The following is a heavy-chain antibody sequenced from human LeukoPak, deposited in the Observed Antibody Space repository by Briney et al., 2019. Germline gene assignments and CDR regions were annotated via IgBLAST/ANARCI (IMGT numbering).Heavy chain of an antibody. V-gene: IGHV4-31*03. Sequence: SQTLSLTCTVSGGSISSGRYYWTWIRQHPGKGLEWIGYIYYGGSTFYNPSLKSRVTISLDTSQNQFSLKLSSVTAADTAVYYCARESGYVDYWGQGTLVTVSS. D-gene: IGHD1-26*01. J-gene: IGHJ4*02. CDR1: GGSISSGRYY. CDR2: IYYGGST. CDR3: ARESGYVDY.